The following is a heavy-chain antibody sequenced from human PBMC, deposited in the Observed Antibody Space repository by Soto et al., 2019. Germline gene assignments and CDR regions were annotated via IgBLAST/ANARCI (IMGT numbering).Heavy chain of an antibody. V-gene: IGHV4-59*01. CDR1: GGSISGDH. J-gene: IGHJ3*02. Sequence: SETLSLTCTVSGGSISGDHWNWIRQPPGKGLEWIAYVSSSGSTKYNPSLKSRVTISIDTTKNQFSLRLSSVTAADTAVYYCASGFYDSRGYSEAFDICGPGTKVTV. D-gene: IGHD3-22*01. CDR3: ASGFYDSRGYSEAFDI. CDR2: VSSSGST.